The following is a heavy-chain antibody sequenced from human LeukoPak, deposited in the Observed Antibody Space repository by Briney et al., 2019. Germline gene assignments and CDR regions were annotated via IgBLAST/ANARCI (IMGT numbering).Heavy chain of an antibody. V-gene: IGHV3-49*03. D-gene: IGHD6-19*01. CDR2: IRSKAYGGTT. Sequence: PGGSLRLSCTASGFTFGDYAMSWFRQAPGKGLEWVGFIRSKAYGGTTEYAASVKGRFTILRDDSKSIAYLQMNSLKTEDTAVYYCTRDQEPEWLGFNYYYGMDVWGQGTTVTVSS. CDR3: TRDQEPEWLGFNYYYGMDV. CDR1: GFTFGDYA. J-gene: IGHJ6*02.